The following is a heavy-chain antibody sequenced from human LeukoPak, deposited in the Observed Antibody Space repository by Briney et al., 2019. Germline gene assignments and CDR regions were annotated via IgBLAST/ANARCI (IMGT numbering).Heavy chain of an antibody. Sequence: GGSLRLSCVASGFTFSSYEVNWVRQAPGKGLEWVSYISSSGSTIYYADSVKGRFTISRDNAKNSLYLQMNSLRAEDTAVYYCAELGITLIGGVWGKGTTVTISS. V-gene: IGHV3-48*03. J-gene: IGHJ6*04. CDR2: ISSSGSTI. CDR3: AELGITLIGGV. D-gene: IGHD3-10*02. CDR1: GFTFSSYE.